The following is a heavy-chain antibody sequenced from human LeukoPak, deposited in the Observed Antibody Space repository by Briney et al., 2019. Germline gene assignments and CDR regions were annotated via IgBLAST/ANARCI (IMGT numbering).Heavy chain of an antibody. CDR3: ARDQGPYYGGNSGEWGAD. Sequence: PGGSLRLSCAASGFTFSSYRMNWVRQAPGKGLEWVSSISSSSSYIYYADSVKGRFTISRDNDKNSMYLQMNSLRAEDTAVYYSARDQGPYYGGNSGEWGADWGGGPLVSVSS. CDR1: GFTFSSYR. V-gene: IGHV3-21*04. J-gene: IGHJ4*02. CDR2: ISSSSSYI. D-gene: IGHD4-23*01.